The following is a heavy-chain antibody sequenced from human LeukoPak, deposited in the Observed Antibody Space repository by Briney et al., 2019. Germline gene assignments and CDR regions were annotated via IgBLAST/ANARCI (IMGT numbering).Heavy chain of an antibody. J-gene: IGHJ6*04. CDR3: AELGITMIGGA. V-gene: IGHV3-48*04. CDR2: ISSSGSTI. CDR1: RFTFSSYS. Sequence: PGGSLRLSCAASRFTFSSYSMNWVRQAPGKGLEWVSYISSSGSTIYYADSVKGRFTISRDNAKNSLYLQMNSLRAEDTAVYYCAELGITMIGGAWGKGTTVTISS. D-gene: IGHD3-10*02.